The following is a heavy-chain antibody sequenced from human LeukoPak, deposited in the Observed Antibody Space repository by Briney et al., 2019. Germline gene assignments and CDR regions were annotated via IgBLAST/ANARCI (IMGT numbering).Heavy chain of an antibody. J-gene: IGHJ4*02. V-gene: IGHV1-2*02. CDR1: GYTFTGYY. CDR2: INPNSGGT. CDR3: ARVDIVATSCDY. Sequence: ASVKVSCKASGYTFTGYYMHWVRQAPGQGLEWMGWINPNSGGTNYAQKFQGRVTMTGGTSISTAYMELSRLRSDDTAVYYCARVDIVATSCDYWGQGTLVTVSS. D-gene: IGHD5-12*01.